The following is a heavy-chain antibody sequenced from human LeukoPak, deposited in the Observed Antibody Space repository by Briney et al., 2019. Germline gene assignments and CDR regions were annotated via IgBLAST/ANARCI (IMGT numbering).Heavy chain of an antibody. J-gene: IGHJ5*02. CDR2: INADGSST. CDR1: GFTFSNSW. V-gene: IGHV3-74*01. Sequence: GGSLRPSCAASGFTFSNSWMHWVRQVPGKGLAWVSLINADGSSTSYADSVKGRFTISRDNAKNTLYLQMNSLRAEDTAVYYCARGNSGYDHWGQGTLVTVSS. CDR3: ARGNSGYDH. D-gene: IGHD5-12*01.